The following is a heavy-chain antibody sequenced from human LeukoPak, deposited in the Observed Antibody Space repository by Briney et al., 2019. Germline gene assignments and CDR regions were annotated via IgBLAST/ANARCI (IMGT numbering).Heavy chain of an antibody. CDR1: GYSFSNYY. J-gene: IGHJ3*02. CDR2: MHPHSDNT. CDR3: ARGGNIYGVEGFDI. D-gene: IGHD5-18*01. Sequence: AASVTVSCKAFGYSFSNYYINWVRQAPGQGLEWMGWMHPHSDNTVYAQKFQGRVTVTRNTATSTAYMELISLRSEDTAVYYCARGGNIYGVEGFDIWGQGTMVTVSS. V-gene: IGHV1-8*01.